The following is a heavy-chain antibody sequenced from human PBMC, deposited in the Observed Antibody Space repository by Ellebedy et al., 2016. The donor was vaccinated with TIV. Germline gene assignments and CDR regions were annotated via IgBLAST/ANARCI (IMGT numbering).Heavy chain of an antibody. J-gene: IGHJ6*03. CDR1: GYTFTLYA. D-gene: IGHD3-10*01. CDR2: INTAYGDT. CDR3: ARDKAYGSGSRTMDV. V-gene: IGHV1-3*04. Sequence: AASVKVSCKASGYTFTLYAIHWARQAPGQSLEWMGWINTAYGDTKSSQKFEGRITITRDTSATTAYMELSSLRSEDTAVYYCARDKAYGSGSRTMDVWGKGTTVTVSS.